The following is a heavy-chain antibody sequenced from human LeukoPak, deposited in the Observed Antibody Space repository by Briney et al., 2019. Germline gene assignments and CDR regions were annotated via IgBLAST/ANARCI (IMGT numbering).Heavy chain of an antibody. D-gene: IGHD4-23*01. Sequence: ASVTVSCKASGFTFTGYYMHWVRQAPGQGLEWMGWINPNSGGTNYAQKFQGRVTMTRDTSISTAYMGLSRLRSDDTAVYYCARDLGGTYPVYYNMDVWGQGTTVTVSS. J-gene: IGHJ6*02. CDR1: GFTFTGYY. CDR2: INPNSGGT. CDR3: ARDLGGTYPVYYNMDV. V-gene: IGHV1-2*02.